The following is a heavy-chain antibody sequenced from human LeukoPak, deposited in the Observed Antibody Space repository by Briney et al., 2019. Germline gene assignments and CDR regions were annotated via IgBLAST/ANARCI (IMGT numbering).Heavy chain of an antibody. V-gene: IGHV4-34*01. CDR2: INHSAST. CDR3: ASGSSSSGRSDY. J-gene: IGHJ4*02. D-gene: IGHD6-6*01. Sequence: PSETLSLTCAVYGGSFSGYYWSWIRQPPGKGLEWIGEINHSASTNYNPSLKSRVTISVDTSKNQFSLKLSSVTAADTAVYYCASGSSSSGRSDYWGQGTLVTVSS. CDR1: GGSFSGYY.